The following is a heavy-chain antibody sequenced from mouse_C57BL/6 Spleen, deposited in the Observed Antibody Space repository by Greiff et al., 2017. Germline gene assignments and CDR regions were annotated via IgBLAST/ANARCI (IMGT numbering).Heavy chain of an antibody. D-gene: IGHD1-1*01. J-gene: IGHJ1*03. V-gene: IGHV6-6*01. Sequence: EVKLQESGGGLVQPGGSMKLSCAASGFTFSDAWMDWVRQSPEKGLEWVAEIRNKANNHATYYAESVKGRFTISRDDSKSSVYLQMNSLRAEDTGIYYCTVPPLVVPHWYFDVWGTGTTVTVSS. CDR3: TVPPLVVPHWYFDV. CDR1: GFTFSDAW. CDR2: IRNKANNHAT.